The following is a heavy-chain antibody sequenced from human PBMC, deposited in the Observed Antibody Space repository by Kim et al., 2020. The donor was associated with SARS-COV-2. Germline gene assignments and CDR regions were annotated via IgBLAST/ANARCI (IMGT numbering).Heavy chain of an antibody. CDR3: AGGRITIFGVVTEFDY. D-gene: IGHD3-3*01. Sequence: SRKSRVTISVDTSKNQFSLKLSSVTAADTAVYYCAGGRITIFGVVTEFDYWGQGTLVTVSS. V-gene: IGHV4-31*02. J-gene: IGHJ4*02.